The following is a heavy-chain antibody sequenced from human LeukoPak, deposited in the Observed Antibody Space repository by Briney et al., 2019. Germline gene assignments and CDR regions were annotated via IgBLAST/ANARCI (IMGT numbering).Heavy chain of an antibody. D-gene: IGHD3-22*01. Sequence: GGSLRLSCAASGFTFSSYSMNWVRQAPGKGLEWVSYISSSSSTIYYADSVKGRFTISRDNAKTSLYLKMNSLRAEDTAVYYCARVPYYDSSGPSLDDYWGQGTLVTVSS. CDR2: ISSSSSTI. CDR3: ARVPYYDSSGPSLDDY. CDR1: GFTFSSYS. J-gene: IGHJ4*02. V-gene: IGHV3-48*01.